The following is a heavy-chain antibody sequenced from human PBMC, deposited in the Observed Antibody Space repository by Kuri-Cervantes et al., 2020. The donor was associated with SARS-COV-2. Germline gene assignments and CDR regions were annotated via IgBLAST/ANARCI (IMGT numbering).Heavy chain of an antibody. J-gene: IGHJ6*03. Sequence: ASVKVSCKASGYTFTSYDINWVRQATGQGLEWTGWMNPNSGNTGYAQKFQGRVTITRNTSISTAYMELSSLRSEDTAVYYCARGPTFPYYYYMDVWGKGTTVTVSS. CDR3: ARGPTFPYYYYMDV. V-gene: IGHV1-8*03. CDR2: MNPNSGNT. CDR1: GYTFTSYD.